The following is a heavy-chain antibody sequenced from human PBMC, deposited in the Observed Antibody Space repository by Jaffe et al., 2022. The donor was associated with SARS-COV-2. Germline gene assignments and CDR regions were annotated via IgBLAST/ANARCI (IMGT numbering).Heavy chain of an antibody. D-gene: IGHD3-22*01. Sequence: EVQLVESGGGLVQPGRSLRLSCAASGFTFDDYAMHWVRQAPGKGLEWVSGISWNSGSIGYADSVKGRFTISRDNAKNSLYLQMNSLRAEDTALYYCAKDYYDSSGYYYWSGAFDIWGQGTMVTVSS. J-gene: IGHJ3*02. CDR3: AKDYYDSSGYYYWSGAFDI. CDR1: GFTFDDYA. CDR2: ISWNSGSI. V-gene: IGHV3-9*01.